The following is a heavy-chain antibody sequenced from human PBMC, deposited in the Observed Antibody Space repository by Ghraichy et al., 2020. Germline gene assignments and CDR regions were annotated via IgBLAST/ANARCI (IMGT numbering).Heavy chain of an antibody. V-gene: IGHV4-4*02. D-gene: IGHD3-3*01. CDR1: GGSISSSNW. CDR3: ARASRDPDYDFWSGSHTAFDY. J-gene: IGHJ4*02. CDR2: IYHSGST. Sequence: SETLSLTCAVSGGSISSSNWWSWVRQPPGKGLEWIGEIYHSGSTNYNPSLKSRVTISVDKSKNQFSLKLSSVTAADTAVYYCARASRDPDYDFWSGSHTAFDYWGQGTLVTVSS.